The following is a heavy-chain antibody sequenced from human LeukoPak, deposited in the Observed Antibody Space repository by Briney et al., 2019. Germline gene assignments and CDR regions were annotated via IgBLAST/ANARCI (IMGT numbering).Heavy chain of an antibody. J-gene: IGHJ6*03. CDR2: IKPSGGST. Sequence: ASVKDSCKASGYTFTCYYMHWVRQAPGQGLEWMGIIKPSGGSTSYAQKFQGRVTMTRDMSTSTVYMELSSLRSEDTAVYYCARSRSYCSSTSCYMDYYYYMDVWGKGTTVTVSS. D-gene: IGHD2-2*02. CDR3: ARSRSYCSSTSCYMDYYYYMDV. CDR1: GYTFTCYY. V-gene: IGHV1-46*01.